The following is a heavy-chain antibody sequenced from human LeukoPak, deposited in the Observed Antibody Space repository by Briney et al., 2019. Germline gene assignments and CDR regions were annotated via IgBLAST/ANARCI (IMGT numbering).Heavy chain of an antibody. D-gene: IGHD4-17*01. Sequence: SETLSLTCAVYGGSFSGYYWSWIRQPPGKGLEWIGEINHSGSTNYNPSLKSRVTISVDTSKNQFSPKLSSVTAADTAVYYCASGLMHTVTGTGWGQGTLVTVSS. CDR2: INHSGST. V-gene: IGHV4-34*01. CDR1: GGSFSGYY. J-gene: IGHJ4*02. CDR3: ASGLMHTVTGTG.